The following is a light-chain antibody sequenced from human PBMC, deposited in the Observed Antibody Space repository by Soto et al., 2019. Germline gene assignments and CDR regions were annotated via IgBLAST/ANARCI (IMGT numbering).Light chain of an antibody. J-gene: IGLJ1*01. CDR2: DVS. V-gene: IGLV2-14*01. CDR1: SSDVGGYNY. Sequence: QSVLTQPPSASGPPGQPVTISCTGTSSDVGGYNYVSWYQQHPGKAPKLMVYDVSNRPSWVSNRFSGSKSGITASLTISGLQAEDEVDYYCTSYTSDSTYVFGTGTKVTVL. CDR3: TSYTSDSTYV.